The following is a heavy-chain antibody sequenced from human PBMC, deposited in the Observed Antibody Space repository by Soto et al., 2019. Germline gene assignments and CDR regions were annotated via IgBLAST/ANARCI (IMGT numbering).Heavy chain of an antibody. CDR1: GYSFTIYW. CDR3: ARQYSSGSDY. Sequence: GESLNISCKGCGYSFTIYWIGWVRQMPGKGLEWMGIIYPGDSDTRYSPSFQGQVTISADKSISTTYLQWSSLKASDTAMYYCARQYSSGSDYWGQGTLVTVSS. CDR2: IYPGDSDT. D-gene: IGHD6-19*01. V-gene: IGHV5-51*01. J-gene: IGHJ4*02.